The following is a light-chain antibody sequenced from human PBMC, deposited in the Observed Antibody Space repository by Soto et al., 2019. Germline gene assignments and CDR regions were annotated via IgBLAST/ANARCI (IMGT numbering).Light chain of an antibody. CDR3: QQRIDWPLT. Sequence: ETVLTQSPATLSLSPGERATLSCRASENVNTYLAWFQQKSGQAPRLLIYDSSHRATGTPARFSGSGSGTDFTLTISSVEPEDFATYYCQQRIDWPLTFGGGTRVQI. J-gene: IGKJ4*01. V-gene: IGKV3-11*01. CDR1: ENVNTY. CDR2: DSS.